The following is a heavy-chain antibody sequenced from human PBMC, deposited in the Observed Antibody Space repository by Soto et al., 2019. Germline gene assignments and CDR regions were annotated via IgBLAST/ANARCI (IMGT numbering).Heavy chain of an antibody. Sequence: EVQLLESGGGLIQPGGPLGLSCAASGFSFSSCAMSWVRQAPGKGLEWVSVISGSGRSTDYADSVKGRFTMSRDNSQNIVFLQMNTLSAEYTAAYYCAKHTLFSDSWYEDSWGQGTPVTVSS. V-gene: IGHV3-23*01. J-gene: IGHJ4*02. CDR3: AKHTLFSDSWYEDS. D-gene: IGHD6-13*01. CDR1: GFSFSSCA. CDR2: ISGSGRST.